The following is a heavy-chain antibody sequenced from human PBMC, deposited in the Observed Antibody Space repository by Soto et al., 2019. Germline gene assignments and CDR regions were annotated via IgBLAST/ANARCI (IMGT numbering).Heavy chain of an antibody. CDR3: ARAAPRDSSGLYFDY. V-gene: IGHV4-34*01. CDR1: GGSISSYY. Sequence: LPETLSLTCTVSGGSISSYYWSWIRQPPGKGLEWVGEINHSGSTNYNPSLKSRVTISIDTSKSQFSLKLSSLIATDTAVYYCARAAPRDSSGLYFDYWGQGRLVTVSS. D-gene: IGHD6-19*01. J-gene: IGHJ4*02. CDR2: INHSGST.